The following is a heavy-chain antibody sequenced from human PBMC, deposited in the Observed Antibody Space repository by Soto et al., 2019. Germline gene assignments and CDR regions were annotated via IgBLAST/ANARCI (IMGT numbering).Heavy chain of an antibody. V-gene: IGHV1-46*04. Sequence: QVQLVQSGAEVKKPGASVKVSCKASGYTFTSYYMHWVRQAPGQGLEWMGIINPSGGSTSYAQKLQDRVTRTRDTSTTTVDMERSSLRSEDTAVDYCASGNLEYSSSSAACYWGQGTLVTVSS. CDR1: GYTFTSYY. J-gene: IGHJ4*02. CDR2: INPSGGST. CDR3: ASGNLEYSSSSAACY. D-gene: IGHD6-6*01.